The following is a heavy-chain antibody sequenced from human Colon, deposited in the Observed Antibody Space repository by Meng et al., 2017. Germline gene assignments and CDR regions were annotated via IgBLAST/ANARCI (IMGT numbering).Heavy chain of an antibody. CDR1: GDSISSGNG. V-gene: IGHV4-4*02. CDR2: IYPSGRT. J-gene: IGHJ4*02. D-gene: IGHD6-13*01. Sequence: QVQLDESGPGRVKPSGTLSPTCPVSGDSISSGNGWTWVRQPPGKGLEWIGEIYPSGRTSSNPSLQGRVTILLDKSKNQFSLELNSVTAADTAIYFCARKRTSPGTLGFDYWGQGTLVTVSS. CDR3: ARKRTSPGTLGFDY.